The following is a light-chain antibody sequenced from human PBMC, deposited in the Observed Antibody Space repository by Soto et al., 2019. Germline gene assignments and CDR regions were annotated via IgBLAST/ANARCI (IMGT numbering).Light chain of an antibody. Sequence: QSALTQPPSVSGSPGQSVTISCTGTSSDVGAYDRVSWYQQPPGTAPRVIIYDVSNRPSGVPDRFSGSKSGNTASLTISGLLPEDEAEYYCSSVTTWTTLVFGGGTQLT. J-gene: IGLJ2*01. CDR2: DVS. CDR3: SSVTTWTTLV. CDR1: SSDVGAYDR. V-gene: IGLV2-18*02.